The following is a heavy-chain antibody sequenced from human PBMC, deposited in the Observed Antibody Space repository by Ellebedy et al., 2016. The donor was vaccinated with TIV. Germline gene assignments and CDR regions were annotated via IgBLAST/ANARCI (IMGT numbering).Heavy chain of an antibody. CDR1: GYTFTSYG. CDR2: ISAYNGNT. J-gene: IGHJ4*02. Sequence: ASVKVSCXASGYTFTSYGISWVRQAPGQGLEWMGWISAYNGNTNYAQKLQGRVTMTTDTSTSTAYMELRSLRSDDTAVYYCARDVYYGSGDWPWRYWGQGTLVTVSS. CDR3: ARDVYYGSGDWPWRY. D-gene: IGHD3-10*01. V-gene: IGHV1-18*01.